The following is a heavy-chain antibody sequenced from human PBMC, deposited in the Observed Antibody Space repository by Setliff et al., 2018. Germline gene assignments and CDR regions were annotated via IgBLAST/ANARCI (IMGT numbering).Heavy chain of an antibody. D-gene: IGHD3-3*01. J-gene: IGHJ4*02. CDR3: ARRETYYNFWSGYYAY. Sequence: GGSLRLSCAASGFTVSSNYMSWVRQGPGKGLEWVSVIYSGGSTYNADSVKGRFTITRDNSKNTLYLQMNSLRAEDTAVYYCARRETYYNFWSGYYAYWGQGTLVTVSS. V-gene: IGHV3-53*01. CDR2: IYSGGST. CDR1: GFTVSSNY.